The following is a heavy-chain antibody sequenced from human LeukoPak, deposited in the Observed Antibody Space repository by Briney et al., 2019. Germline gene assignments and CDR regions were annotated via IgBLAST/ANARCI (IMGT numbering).Heavy chain of an antibody. V-gene: IGHV4-39*01. CDR2: IYYSGST. D-gene: IGHD6-13*01. CDR3: ARQEQQLIYNWFDP. CDR1: VGSISSTNYY. Sequence: SETLSLTCTVSVGSISSTNYYWGWIRQPPGKGLEWIGSIYYSGSTYYNPSLKSRLTISVDTSKNQFSLKLSSVTAADTAVYYCARQEQQLIYNWFDPWGQGTLVTVSS. J-gene: IGHJ5*02.